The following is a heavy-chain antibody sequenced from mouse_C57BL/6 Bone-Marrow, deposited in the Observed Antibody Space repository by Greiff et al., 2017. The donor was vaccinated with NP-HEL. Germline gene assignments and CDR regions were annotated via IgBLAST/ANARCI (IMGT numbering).Heavy chain of an antibody. J-gene: IGHJ1*03. CDR2: IYPGGGYT. V-gene: IGHV1-63*01. CDR1: GYTFTNYW. Sequence: QVQLQQSGAELVRPGTSVKMSCKASGYTFTNYWIGWAKQRPGHGLEWIGDIYPGGGYTNYNEKFKGKATLTADKSSSTAYMQLSSLTSEISAIYSCVLRGDYGTRYWYFDFWGTGTTVTVSS. D-gene: IGHD1-1*01. CDR3: VLRGDYGTRYWYFDF.